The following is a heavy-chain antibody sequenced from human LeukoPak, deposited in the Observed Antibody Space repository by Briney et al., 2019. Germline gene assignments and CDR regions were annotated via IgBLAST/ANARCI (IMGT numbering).Heavy chain of an antibody. D-gene: IGHD1-1*01. CDR3: TRWESGNDPFDY. Sequence: GGSLRLSCAASGFTFSSYGMSWVRQASGKGLEWIGRIRSKAKSHATAYAASVKGRFTFSRDDSKNMAYLQMNSLKTEDTAVYYCTRWESGNDPFDYWGQGTLVTVSS. CDR1: GFTFSSYG. CDR2: IRSKAKSHAT. V-gene: IGHV3-73*01. J-gene: IGHJ4*02.